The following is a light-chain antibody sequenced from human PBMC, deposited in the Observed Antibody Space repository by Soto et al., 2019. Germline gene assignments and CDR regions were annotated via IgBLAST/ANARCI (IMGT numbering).Light chain of an antibody. J-gene: IGLJ1*01. CDR3: CSYGGSFYV. CDR1: SSDVGGYNY. CDR2: DVS. Sequence: QSALTQPRSLSGSPGQSVTISCTGTSSDVGGYNYVSWYQQHPGEAPKLIIFDVSKRPSGVPDRFSGSKSGSTASLTISGLQAEDEADYYCCSYGGSFYVVGTGTKVTVL. V-gene: IGLV2-11*01.